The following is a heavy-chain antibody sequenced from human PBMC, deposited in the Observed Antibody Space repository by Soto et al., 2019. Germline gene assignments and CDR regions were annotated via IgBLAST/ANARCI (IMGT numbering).Heavy chain of an antibody. CDR3: ATSRPVLYDILTGYYPPHNWFDP. J-gene: IGHJ5*02. CDR2: IYYSGST. Sequence: PSETLSLTCTVSGGSISSGGYYWSWIRQHPGKGLEWIGYIYYSGSTYYNPSLKSRVTISVDTSKNQFSLKLSSVTAADTAVYYCATSRPVLYDILTGYYPPHNWFDPWGQGTLVTVS. D-gene: IGHD3-9*01. V-gene: IGHV4-31*03. CDR1: GGSISSGGYY.